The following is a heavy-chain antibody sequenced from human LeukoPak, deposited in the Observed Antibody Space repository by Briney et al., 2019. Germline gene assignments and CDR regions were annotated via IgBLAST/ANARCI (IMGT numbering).Heavy chain of an antibody. J-gene: IGHJ4*02. CDR1: GFTFSSYA. D-gene: IGHD3-10*01. Sequence: PGGSLRLSCAASGFTFSSYAMSWVRQAPGKGLEWVSAISCSGGSTYYADSVKGRFTISRDNSKNTLYLQMNSLRAEDTAVYYCAKVGKLLWFGELSSPSDYWGQGTLVTVSS. CDR2: ISCSGGST. CDR3: AKVGKLLWFGELSSPSDY. V-gene: IGHV3-23*01.